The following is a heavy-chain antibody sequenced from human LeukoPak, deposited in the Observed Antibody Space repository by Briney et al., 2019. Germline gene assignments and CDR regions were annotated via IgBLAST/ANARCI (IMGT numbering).Heavy chain of an antibody. CDR2: IRYDGSNK. J-gene: IGHJ4*02. Sequence: GGSLRLSCAASGFTFSTYAMTWVRQAPGKGLEWVAFIRYDGSNKYYADSVKGRFTISRDNSKNTLYLQMNSLRAEDTAVYYCAKDGRAYYYGSGSLLGGYFDYWGQGTLVTVSS. CDR3: AKDGRAYYYGSGSLLGGYFDY. V-gene: IGHV3-30*02. CDR1: GFTFSTYA. D-gene: IGHD3-10*01.